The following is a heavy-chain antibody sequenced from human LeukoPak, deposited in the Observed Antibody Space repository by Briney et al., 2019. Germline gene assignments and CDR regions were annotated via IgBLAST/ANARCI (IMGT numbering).Heavy chain of an antibody. Sequence: GSLRLSCAASGFTFSSYSMNWVRQAPGKGLEWVSSISSSSSYIYYADSVKGRFTISRDNARNSLYLQMNSLRAEDTAVYYCARDRIYGDYVDAFDIWGQGTMVTVSS. CDR3: ARDRIYGDYVDAFDI. CDR2: ISSSSSYI. J-gene: IGHJ3*02. CDR1: GFTFSSYS. V-gene: IGHV3-21*01. D-gene: IGHD4-17*01.